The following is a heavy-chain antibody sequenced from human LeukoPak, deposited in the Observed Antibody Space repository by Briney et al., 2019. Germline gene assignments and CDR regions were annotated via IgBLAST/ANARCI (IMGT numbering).Heavy chain of an antibody. J-gene: IGHJ5*02. CDR3: ARDRSTSPWFDP. CDR2: IISIFGTA. D-gene: IGHD2-2*01. Sequence: SVKVSCKASGGTFSSYAISWVRQAPGQGLEWMGGIISIFGTANYAQKFQGRVTITTDESTSTAYMELSSLRSEDTAVYYCARDRSTSPWFDPWGQGTLVTVSS. CDR1: GGTFSSYA. V-gene: IGHV1-69*05.